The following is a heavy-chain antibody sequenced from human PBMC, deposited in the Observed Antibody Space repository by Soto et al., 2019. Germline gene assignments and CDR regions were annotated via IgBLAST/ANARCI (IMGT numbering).Heavy chain of an antibody. CDR3: AKDVVVGDNKGLGDYYYYYGMDV. V-gene: IGHV5-10-1*01. Sequence: ESLKISCKGSGYGFTSYWISWVRQMPGTGLGWMGRIDPSDSYTNYSPSFQGHVTISADKSISTSYLQWSSLQAPDTAVYYCAKDVVVGDNKGLGDYYYYYGMDVWGQGTTVSVSS. J-gene: IGHJ6*02. CDR2: IDPSDSYT. D-gene: IGHD1-26*01. CDR1: GYGFTSYW.